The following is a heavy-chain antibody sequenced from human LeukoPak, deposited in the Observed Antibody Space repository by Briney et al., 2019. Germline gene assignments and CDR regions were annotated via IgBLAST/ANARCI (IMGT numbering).Heavy chain of an antibody. Sequence: ASVKVSCKVSGYTLTELSMHWVRQAPGKGLEWMGWINPNSGGTNYAQKFQGRVTMTRDTSISTAYMELSRLRSDDTAVYYCARDLSPPGRPFRGVTMDVWGKGTTVTISS. CDR3: ARDLSPPGRPFRGVTMDV. CDR2: INPNSGGT. CDR1: GYTLTELS. V-gene: IGHV1-2*02. J-gene: IGHJ6*04. D-gene: IGHD3-10*01.